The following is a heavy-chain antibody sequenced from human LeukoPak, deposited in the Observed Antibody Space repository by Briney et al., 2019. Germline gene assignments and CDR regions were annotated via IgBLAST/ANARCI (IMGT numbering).Heavy chain of an antibody. Sequence: GASVKIPCKASGGTFSSYAISWVRQAPGQGLEWMGRIIPILGIANYAQKFQGRVTITADKSTSTAYMELSRLRSDDTAVYYCANLHQLLFRGMNDAFDIWGQGTMVTVSS. CDR2: IIPILGIA. D-gene: IGHD2-2*01. V-gene: IGHV1-69*04. J-gene: IGHJ3*02. CDR3: ANLHQLLFRGMNDAFDI. CDR1: GGTFSSYA.